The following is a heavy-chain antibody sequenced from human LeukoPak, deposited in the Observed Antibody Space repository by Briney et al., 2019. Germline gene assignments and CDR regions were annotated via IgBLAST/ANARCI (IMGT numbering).Heavy chain of an antibody. CDR2: INHSGST. V-gene: IGHV4-34*01. CDR3: ASPYPYNTWFDP. Sequence: NSSETLSLTCAVYGGSFIGYYWSWIRQPPGKGLEWIGEINHSGSTNYNPSLKSRVTISVDTSKNQFSLKLSSVTAADTAVYYCASPYPYNTWFDPWGQGTLVTVSS. J-gene: IGHJ5*02. D-gene: IGHD5-24*01. CDR1: GGSFIGYY.